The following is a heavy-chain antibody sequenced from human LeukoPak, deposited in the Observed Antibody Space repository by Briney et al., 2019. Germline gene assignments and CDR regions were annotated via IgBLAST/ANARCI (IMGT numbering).Heavy chain of an antibody. Sequence: SETLSLTCSVSGDSISGDYWSWIRQPPGKGLEWIGCIHDTWGTCYSPSLKSRVTFSIDTSKNQFSMTLKYVTAADTAVYFCAKYTSSEATSAPTSRWFDPWGQGILVFVSS. CDR3: AKYTSSEATSAPTSRWFDP. D-gene: IGHD2-15*01. V-gene: IGHV4-4*09. J-gene: IGHJ5*02. CDR2: IHDTWGT. CDR1: GDSISGDY.